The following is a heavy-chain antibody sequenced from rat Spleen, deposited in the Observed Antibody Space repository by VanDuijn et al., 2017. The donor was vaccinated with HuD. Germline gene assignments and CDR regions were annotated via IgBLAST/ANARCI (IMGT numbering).Heavy chain of an antibody. V-gene: IGHV2-1*01. CDR2: IWGDGST. J-gene: IGHJ2*01. Sequence: QVQLKESGPGLVQPSQTLSLTCTVSGFSLTINSLHWIRVRQPPGKGLEWMGGIWGDGSTGYSSALKSRLSITRDTSKSQVFLKMNSLQTEDTATYYCARDLTVLRGYWGQGVMVTVSS. CDR3: ARDLTVLRGY. CDR1: GFSLTINS. D-gene: IGHD1-6*01.